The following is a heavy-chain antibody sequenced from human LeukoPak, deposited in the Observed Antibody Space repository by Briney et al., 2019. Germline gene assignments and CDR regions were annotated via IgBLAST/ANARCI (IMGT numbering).Heavy chain of an antibody. D-gene: IGHD1-26*01. Sequence: PGGSLRLSCAASGFSFSSYAMRWVRQAPGKGLEWVAVISYDGSNKYYADSVKGRFTISRDNSKNTLYLQMNSLRAEDTAVYYCAKLSWELRLRSHFDYWGQGTLVTVSS. CDR1: GFSFSSYA. CDR3: AKLSWELRLRSHFDY. V-gene: IGHV3-30*18. CDR2: ISYDGSNK. J-gene: IGHJ4*02.